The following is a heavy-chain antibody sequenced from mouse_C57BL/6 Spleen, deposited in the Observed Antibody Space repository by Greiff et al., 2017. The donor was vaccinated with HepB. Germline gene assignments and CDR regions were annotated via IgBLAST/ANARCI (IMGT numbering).Heavy chain of an antibody. CDR1: GYTFTSYW. D-gene: IGHD3-1*01. J-gene: IGHJ2*01. CDR2: IDPSDSYT. CDR3: ARQGAYPLYYFDY. Sequence: QVQLQQSGAELVMPGASVKLSCKASGYTFTSYWMHWVKQRPGQGLEWIGEIDPSDSYTNYNQKFKGKSTLTVDKSSSTAYMQLSSLTSEDSAVYYCARQGAYPLYYFDYWGQGTTLTVSS. V-gene: IGHV1-69*01.